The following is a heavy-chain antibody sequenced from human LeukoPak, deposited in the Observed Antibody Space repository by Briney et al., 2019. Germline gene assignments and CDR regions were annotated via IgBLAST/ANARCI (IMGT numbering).Heavy chain of an antibody. CDR1: GFTFSSYA. CDR3: ARDSGSLPPYFDY. Sequence: GGSLRLSCAASGFTFSSYAMHWVRQAPGKGLEWVAVISHDGSNKYYADSVKGRFTISRDNSKNTLYLQMNSLRAEDTAVYYCARDSGSLPPYFDYGAQGTLVTVSS. V-gene: IGHV3-30-3*01. CDR2: ISHDGSNK. D-gene: IGHD1-26*01. J-gene: IGHJ4*02.